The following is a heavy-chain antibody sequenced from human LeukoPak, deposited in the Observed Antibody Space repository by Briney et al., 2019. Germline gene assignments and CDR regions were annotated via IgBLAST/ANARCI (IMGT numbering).Heavy chain of an antibody. J-gene: IGHJ5*02. Sequence: SETLSLTCTVSGGSISSGDYYWSWIRQPPGKGLEWIGYIYYSGSTNYNPSLKSRVTISVDTSKNQFSLKLSSVTAADTAVYYCARGYCGGDCYSKWFDPWGQGTLVTVSS. CDR2: IYYSGST. D-gene: IGHD2-21*02. CDR3: ARGYCGGDCYSKWFDP. CDR1: GGSISSGDYY. V-gene: IGHV4-61*08.